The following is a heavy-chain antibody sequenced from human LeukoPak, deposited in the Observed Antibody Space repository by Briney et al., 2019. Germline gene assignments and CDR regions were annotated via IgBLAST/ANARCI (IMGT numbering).Heavy chain of an antibody. CDR3: ARGVPYASWSGPHYSDY. Sequence: PGGSLRLSCAASGVTLSSYAMSWARQAPGKGLEWVSGISSSGSGGNTYYADSVKGRFTISRDSSKNTLFLHMNTLRAEDTAVYYCARGVPYASWSGPHYSDYWGQGTLVTVSS. J-gene: IGHJ4*02. D-gene: IGHD3-3*01. CDR1: GVTLSSYA. CDR2: ISSSGSGGNT. V-gene: IGHV3-23*01.